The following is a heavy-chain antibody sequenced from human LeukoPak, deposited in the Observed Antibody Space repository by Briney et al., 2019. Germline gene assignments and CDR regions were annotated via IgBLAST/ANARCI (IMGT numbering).Heavy chain of an antibody. CDR1: GFVFTSYG. CDR2: ISANDGKT. V-gene: IGHV1-18*01. J-gene: IGHJ6*02. D-gene: IGHD6-13*01. Sequence: GASVKVSCKASGFVFTSYGFTWVRQAPGQGLEWMGWISANDGKTHYSERHQGRVTMTTDTVTSTAYMELRSLRSDDTAVYYCAREGYSSSWYSRHGMDVWGQGTTVTVSS. CDR3: AREGYSSSWYSRHGMDV.